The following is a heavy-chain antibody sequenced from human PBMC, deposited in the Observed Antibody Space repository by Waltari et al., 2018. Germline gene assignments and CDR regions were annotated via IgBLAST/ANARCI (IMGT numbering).Heavy chain of an antibody. V-gene: IGHV4-34*01. CDR2: INHSGST. CDR3: ARAGDCSGGSCYSDYFDY. D-gene: IGHD2-15*01. J-gene: IGHJ4*02. Sequence: QVQLQQWGAGLLKHSETLSLTCAVYGGSFSGYYWSWIRQPPGKGLEWSGEINHSGSTNYTPSLKSRVTISVDTSKNQFSLKLISVTAADTAVYYCARAGDCSGGSCYSDYFDYWGQGTLVTVSS. CDR1: GGSFSGYY.